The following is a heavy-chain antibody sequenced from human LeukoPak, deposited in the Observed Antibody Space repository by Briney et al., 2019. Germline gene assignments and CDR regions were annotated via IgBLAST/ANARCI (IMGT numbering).Heavy chain of an antibody. Sequence: ASETLSLTCTVSGGSISSYYWSWIRQPAGKGLEWIGRIYTSGSTNYNPSLKSRVTMSVDTSKNQFSLKLSSVTAADTAVYYCARGVLVGATSSDDYWGQGTLVTVSS. V-gene: IGHV4-4*07. J-gene: IGHJ4*02. CDR1: GGSISSYY. D-gene: IGHD1-26*01. CDR2: IYTSGST. CDR3: ARGVLVGATSSDDY.